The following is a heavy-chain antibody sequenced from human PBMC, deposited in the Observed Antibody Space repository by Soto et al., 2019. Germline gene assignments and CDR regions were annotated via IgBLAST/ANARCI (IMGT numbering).Heavy chain of an antibody. J-gene: IGHJ6*02. V-gene: IGHV4-4*02. CDR2: IYHSGST. Sequence: QVQLQESGPGLVKPSGTLSLTCAVSGGSISSSNWWSWVRQPPGKGLEWIGEIYHSGSTNYNPSLKSRVTISVDKSKNQFSLKLSSVTAADTAVYYCARYCSGGSCYSSYYGMDVWGQGTTVTVSS. D-gene: IGHD2-15*01. CDR3: ARYCSGGSCYSSYYGMDV. CDR1: GGSISSSNW.